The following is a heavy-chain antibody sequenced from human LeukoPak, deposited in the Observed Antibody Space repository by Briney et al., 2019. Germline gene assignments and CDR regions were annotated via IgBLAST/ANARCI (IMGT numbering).Heavy chain of an antibody. D-gene: IGHD3-22*01. Sequence: SETLSLTCTVSGYSISRGYHGGWIRQPPGKGLERIGSIYHSGSTYYNPALKTRVTISVDTSKNQFCLKLRSVTAADTSVYYCARVVQSTDSSGFYLPEYFQHWGQGTLVTVSS. V-gene: IGHV4-38-2*02. J-gene: IGHJ1*01. CDR3: ARVVQSTDSSGFYLPEYFQH. CDR2: IYHSGST. CDR1: GYSISRGYH.